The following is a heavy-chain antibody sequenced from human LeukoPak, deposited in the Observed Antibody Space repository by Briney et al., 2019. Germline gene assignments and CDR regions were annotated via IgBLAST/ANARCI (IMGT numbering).Heavy chain of an antibody. CDR1: GYTFSSYG. Sequence: ASVKVSCKASGYTFSSYGITWVRQAPGQGLEWMGWISAYNGDTNYAQKLQGRVNMTTDTSTSTAYMELRSLRFDDTAVYYCARADSGSYFDYWGQGTLVTVSS. V-gene: IGHV1-18*01. CDR2: ISAYNGDT. J-gene: IGHJ4*02. CDR3: ARADSGSYFDY. D-gene: IGHD1-26*01.